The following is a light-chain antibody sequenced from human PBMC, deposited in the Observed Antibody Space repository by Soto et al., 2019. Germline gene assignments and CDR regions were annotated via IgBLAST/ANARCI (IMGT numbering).Light chain of an antibody. CDR1: QSVSSY. J-gene: IGKJ5*01. V-gene: IGKV3-20*01. CDR2: GAS. Sequence: LTQSPATLSLSPGDRATLPCRASQSVSSYLLWYQQKPGQAPRLLIYGASSRATGIPDRFSGSGSGTDFTLTISRLEPEDFAVYYCQQYGSSPPITFGQGTRLEIK. CDR3: QQYGSSPPIT.